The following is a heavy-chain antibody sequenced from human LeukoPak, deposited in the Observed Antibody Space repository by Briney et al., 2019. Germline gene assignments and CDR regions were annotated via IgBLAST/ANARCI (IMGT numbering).Heavy chain of an antibody. CDR2: ISAYNGNT. V-gene: IGHV1-18*01. CDR3: ARDLGSGWSNWYFDL. J-gene: IGHJ2*01. D-gene: IGHD6-19*01. CDR1: GXTFTSYG. Sequence: GASVKVSCKASGXTFTSYGISWVRQAPGQGLEWMGWISAYNGNTNYAQKLQGRVTMTTDTSTSTAYMELRSLRSDDTAVYYCARDLGSGWSNWYFDLWGRGTLVTVSS.